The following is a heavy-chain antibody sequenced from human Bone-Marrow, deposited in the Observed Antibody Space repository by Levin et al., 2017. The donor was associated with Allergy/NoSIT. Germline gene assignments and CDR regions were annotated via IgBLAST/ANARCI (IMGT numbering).Heavy chain of an antibody. J-gene: IGHJ4*02. V-gene: IGHV3-21*01. CDR2: ISSSSSYI. Sequence: GESLKISCVVSGFKFSSYTMNWVRQALGKGLQWVSSISSSSSYIYYADSLKGRITISRDNARNSLFLQMDSLRADDTAVYYCSRDNGAYYDSTGFDSWGQGARVTVSS. CDR1: GFKFSSYT. D-gene: IGHD3-22*01. CDR3: SRDNGAYYDSTGFDS.